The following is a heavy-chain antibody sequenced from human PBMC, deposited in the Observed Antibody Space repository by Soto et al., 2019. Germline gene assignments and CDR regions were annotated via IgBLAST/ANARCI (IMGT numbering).Heavy chain of an antibody. CDR3: AKDSLVATDFDY. V-gene: IGHV3-23*01. Sequence: GGSLRLSCSASGFTFSSYAMSWVRQAPGKGLEWVSAISGSGGSTYYADSVKGRFTISRDNSKNTLYLQMNSLRAEDTAVYYCAKDSLVATDFDYWGQGTLVTVSS. D-gene: IGHD5-12*01. CDR2: ISGSGGST. CDR1: GFTFSSYA. J-gene: IGHJ4*02.